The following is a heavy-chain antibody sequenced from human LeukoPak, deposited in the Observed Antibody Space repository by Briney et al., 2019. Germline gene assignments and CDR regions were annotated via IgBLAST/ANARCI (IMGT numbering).Heavy chain of an antibody. V-gene: IGHV3-74*01. CDR3: ARVRRCTHGTCYIAFDL. D-gene: IGHD2-8*01. J-gene: IGHJ3*01. Sequence: PGGSLRLSCAASGYTLSSYWMHWVRQPPGKGLVWVSRINSDGGRVNYAQSVKGRSTISRDNSKNTLSLQMHSLRAEDTGVYYCARVRRCTHGTCYIAFDLWGQGTMVTVSS. CDR1: GYTLSSYW. CDR2: INSDGGRV.